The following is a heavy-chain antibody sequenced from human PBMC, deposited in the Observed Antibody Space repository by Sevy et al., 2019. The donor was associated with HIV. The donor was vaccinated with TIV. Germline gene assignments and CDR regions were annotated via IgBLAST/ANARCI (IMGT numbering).Heavy chain of an antibody. V-gene: IGHV1-2*02. D-gene: IGHD1-26*01. CDR2: FNPDNGYT. CDR3: AREAVGASSTHFDY. J-gene: IGHJ4*02. CDR1: GYTFTDYY. Sequence: ASVKVSCKAFGYTFTDYYIHWVRQAPGQGPEWMGWFNPDNGYTNYAQKFLGRVTMTRDTSISTAYMDLSRLGSDDTAVYYCAREAVGASSTHFDYWGQGTLVTVSS.